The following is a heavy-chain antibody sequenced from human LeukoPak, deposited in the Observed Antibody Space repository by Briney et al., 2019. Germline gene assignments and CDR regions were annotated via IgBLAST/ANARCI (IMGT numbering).Heavy chain of an antibody. V-gene: IGHV1-2*02. CDR1: GYTFTSYY. J-gene: IGHJ3*02. D-gene: IGHD3-22*01. Sequence: ASVKVSCKASGYTFTSYYMHWVRQAPGQGLEWMGWINPNSGGTNYAQKFQGGVTMTRDMSTSTVYMELSSLRSEDTAVYYCAREGYYDSSGYSYAFDIWGQGTMVTVSS. CDR2: INPNSGGT. CDR3: AREGYYDSSGYSYAFDI.